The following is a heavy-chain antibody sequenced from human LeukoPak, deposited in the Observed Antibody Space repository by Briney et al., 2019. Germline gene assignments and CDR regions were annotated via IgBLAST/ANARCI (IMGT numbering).Heavy chain of an antibody. CDR3: ARDPTTVTSSPLFDY. J-gene: IGHJ4*02. CDR1: GFTFSSYS. D-gene: IGHD4-17*01. V-gene: IGHV3-21*01. Sequence: PGGSLRLSCAASGFTFSSYSMNWVRQAPGKGLEWVSSISSSSSYIYYADSVKGRFTISRDNAKNSLYLQMNSLRAEDTAVYYCARDPTTVTSSPLFDYWGQGTLVTVSS. CDR2: ISSSSSYI.